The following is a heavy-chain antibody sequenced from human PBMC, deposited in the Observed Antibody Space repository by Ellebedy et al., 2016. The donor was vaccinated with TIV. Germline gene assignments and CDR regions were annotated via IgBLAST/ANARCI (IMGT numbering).Heavy chain of an antibody. J-gene: IGHJ4*02. V-gene: IGHV3-23*01. CDR2: ISHTGTRT. D-gene: IGHD3-22*01. CDR3: AKGRGGGSDTSAPRYYFDY. CDR1: GFTFTSYA. Sequence: ESLKISCAASGFTFTSYAMSWVRQAPGKGLEWVSTISHTGTRTYYADSVEGRFTVSRDTSKKTLYLQMNSLRAEDTAVYYCAKGRGGGSDTSAPRYYFDYWGLGTLVTVSS.